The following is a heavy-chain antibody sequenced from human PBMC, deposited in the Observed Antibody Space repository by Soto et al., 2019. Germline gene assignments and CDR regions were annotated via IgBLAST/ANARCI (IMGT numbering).Heavy chain of an antibody. CDR1: GFTFDDYA. CDR2: ISWNSGSI. Sequence: GGSLRLSCAASGFTFDDYAMHWVRQAPGKGLEWVSGISWNSGSIGYADSVKGRFTVSRDNSKYTLYLQMNSLRAEDTAVYYCAKDQRGSSSEAALPDYGMDVWGQGTTVTVS. V-gene: IGHV3-9*01. D-gene: IGHD6-6*01. CDR3: AKDQRGSSSEAALPDYGMDV. J-gene: IGHJ6*02.